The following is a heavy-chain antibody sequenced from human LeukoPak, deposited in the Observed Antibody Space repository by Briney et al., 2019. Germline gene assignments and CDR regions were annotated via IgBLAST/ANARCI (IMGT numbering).Heavy chain of an antibody. J-gene: IGHJ2*01. CDR3: ARDGGWLHTYWYLDL. D-gene: IGHD5-24*01. CDR2: MNSDGSNT. Sequence: GGSLRLSCAASGFTLSSYWMHWVRQIPGKGLVWVSRMNSDGSNTNYADSVKGRFTISRDNAKNTLYLQMNSLRAEDTAMYYCARDGGWLHTYWYLDLWGRGTQVTVSS. V-gene: IGHV3-74*01. CDR1: GFTLSSYW.